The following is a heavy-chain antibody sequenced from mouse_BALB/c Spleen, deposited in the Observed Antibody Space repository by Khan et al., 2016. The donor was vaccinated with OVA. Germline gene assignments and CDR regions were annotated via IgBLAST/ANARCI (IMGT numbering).Heavy chain of an antibody. Sequence: EVELVESGGGLVKPGGSLKLSCAASGFTFSSYALSWVRQTPEKRLEWVATISSGGSYTYYPGSVKGRFTISRDNARNTLYLQMSSLRSEDTVMYYCARTPGYYGSNYFDYWGQGSTLTVSS. CDR1: GFTFSSYA. CDR3: ARTPGYYGSNYFDY. V-gene: IGHV5-9-3*01. D-gene: IGHD1-1*01. J-gene: IGHJ2*01. CDR2: ISSGGSYT.